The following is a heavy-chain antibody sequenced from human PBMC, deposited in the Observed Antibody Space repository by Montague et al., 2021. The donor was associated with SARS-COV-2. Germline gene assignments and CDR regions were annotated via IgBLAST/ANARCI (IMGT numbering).Heavy chain of an antibody. CDR1: GFTFSSYS. V-gene: IGHV3-21*01. Sequence: SLRLSCAASGFTFSSYSMNWVRQAPGKGLEWVSSISSSSSYIYYADSVKGRFTISRDNAKNSLYLQMNSRRAEDTAVYYCVRPRYIAAAGPEYFQHWGQGTLVTVSS. CDR3: VRPRYIAAAGPEYFQH. J-gene: IGHJ1*01. D-gene: IGHD6-13*01. CDR2: ISSSSSYI.